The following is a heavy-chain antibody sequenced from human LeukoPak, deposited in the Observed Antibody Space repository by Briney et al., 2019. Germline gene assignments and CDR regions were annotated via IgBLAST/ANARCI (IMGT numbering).Heavy chain of an antibody. CDR2: ISGSGGST. CDR3: AKVSSRYSCADFDY. D-gene: IGHD6-25*01. Sequence: GGSLRLSCAASGFTFSSDAMSWVRQAPGKGLEWVSAISGSGGSTYYADSVKGRFTISRDNSKNTLYLQMNSLRAEDTAVYYCAKVSSRYSCADFDYWGQGTLVTVSS. J-gene: IGHJ4*02. V-gene: IGHV3-23*01. CDR1: GFTFSSDA.